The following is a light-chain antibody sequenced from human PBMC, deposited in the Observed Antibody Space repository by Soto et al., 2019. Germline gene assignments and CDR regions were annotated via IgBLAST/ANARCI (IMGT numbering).Light chain of an antibody. CDR1: QSFSSTY. CDR2: DAS. V-gene: IGKV3D-20*02. J-gene: IGKJ4*01. CDR3: HQRSNWPLT. Sequence: IVLTQSPGTLSLSPGERATLSCRASQSFSSTYLAWYQQKPGQAPRLLIYDASNRAPGIPARFSGSGSETDFTLTISSLEPEDFAVYYCHQRSNWPLTFGGGTKVDIK.